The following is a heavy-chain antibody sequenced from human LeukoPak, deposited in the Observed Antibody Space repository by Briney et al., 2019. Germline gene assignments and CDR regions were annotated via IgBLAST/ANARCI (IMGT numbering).Heavy chain of an antibody. CDR2: IIPIFGPT. V-gene: IGHV1-69*13. CDR1: VGPFSSYA. Sequence: SVKVSCKASVGPFSSYAFSWGGQARGPGGEGMGGIIPIFGPTNYAQNFQGRVTISADESMSTAYVEVSSLRSEDRAVYYCASRYSGWYAAEFFQHWGQGTLVTVSS. J-gene: IGHJ1*01. D-gene: IGHD6-19*01. CDR3: ASRYSGWYAAEFFQH.